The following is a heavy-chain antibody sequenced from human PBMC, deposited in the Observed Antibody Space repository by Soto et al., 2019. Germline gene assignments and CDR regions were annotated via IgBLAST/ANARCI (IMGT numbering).Heavy chain of an antibody. V-gene: IGHV1-69*01. CDR1: GGTFSSYA. J-gene: IGHJ1*01. CDR3: ARARWANYDSSMYTA. Sequence: QVQLVQSGAEVTKPGSSVKVSCKASGGTFSSYAISWVRQAPGQGLEWMGGIIPIFGTANYAQKFQGRVTITADESTSTAYMEGSSLRSEDTGVYYCARARWANYDSSMYTAWCQRALVTVSS. CDR2: IIPIFGTA. D-gene: IGHD3-22*01.